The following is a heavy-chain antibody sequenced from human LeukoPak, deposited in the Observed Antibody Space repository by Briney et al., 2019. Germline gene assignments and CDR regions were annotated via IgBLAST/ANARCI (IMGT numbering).Heavy chain of an antibody. D-gene: IGHD2-8*02. Sequence: GGSLRLSCAASGFTFSSHVMSWVRQAPGKGLEWVSGISDSGDSTYYADSVKGRFTISRDNSKNTLYLQLISLRAEDTAVYYCAKDPCISAWCHPFDYWGQGTLVTVSS. J-gene: IGHJ4*02. CDR3: AKDPCISAWCHPFDY. V-gene: IGHV3-23*01. CDR1: GFTFSSHV. CDR2: ISDSGDST.